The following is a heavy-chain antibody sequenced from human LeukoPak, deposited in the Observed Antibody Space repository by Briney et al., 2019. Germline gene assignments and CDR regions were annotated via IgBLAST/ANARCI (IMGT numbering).Heavy chain of an antibody. CDR1: GFPFSIHA. D-gene: IGHD3-22*01. CDR2: ISYDGSNK. J-gene: IGHJ4*02. CDR3: AREANYYDSSGYYFFLDY. Sequence: PGGPLRLSRSASGFPFSIHAKHWVRQPPGKGLEWVAVISYDGSNKYYAASVKDRFTISRDDSKNTLYLQMNSLRAEDTAVYYCAREANYYDSSGYYFFLDYWGQGTLVTVSS. V-gene: IGHV3-30*16.